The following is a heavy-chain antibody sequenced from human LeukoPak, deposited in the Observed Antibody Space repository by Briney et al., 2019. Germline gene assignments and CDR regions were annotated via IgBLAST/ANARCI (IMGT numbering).Heavy chain of an antibody. Sequence: SETLSLTCAVYGGSFRDYYWSWIRQPPGKGLEWIGEINHSGSTNYNPSLKSRVTISLDTSKSQFSLKLTSVTAADTALYYCAKAPYLSSGSWGQGILVSVSS. J-gene: IGHJ3*01. CDR2: INHSGST. V-gene: IGHV4-34*01. D-gene: IGHD3-22*01. CDR1: GGSFRDYY. CDR3: AKAPYLSSGS.